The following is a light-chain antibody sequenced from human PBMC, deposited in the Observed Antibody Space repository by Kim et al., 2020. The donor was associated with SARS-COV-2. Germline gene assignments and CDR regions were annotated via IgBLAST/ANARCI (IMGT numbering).Light chain of an antibody. J-gene: IGKJ5*01. Sequence: SPGESATLSCRASQTVRSNLAWYQQKRGQAPRLLIYGASTRATGIPARFSGSGSGTEFILTISSLQSEDFAVYYCQQYNDWPPITFGQGTRLEIK. CDR2: GAS. CDR3: QQYNDWPPIT. CDR1: QTVRSN. V-gene: IGKV3-15*01.